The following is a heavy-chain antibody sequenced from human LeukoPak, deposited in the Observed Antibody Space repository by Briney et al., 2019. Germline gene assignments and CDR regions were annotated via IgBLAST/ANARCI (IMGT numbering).Heavy chain of an antibody. CDR2: INHSGST. D-gene: IGHD6-13*01. CDR1: GFTVSSKY. V-gene: IGHV4-34*01. CDR3: ARGSQLVLGDY. Sequence: PGGSLRLSCAASGFTVSSKYMSWVRQAPGKGLEWIGEINHSGSTNYNPSLKSRVTISVDTSKNQFSLKLSSVTAADTAVYYCARGSQLVLGDYWGQGTLVTVSS. J-gene: IGHJ4*02.